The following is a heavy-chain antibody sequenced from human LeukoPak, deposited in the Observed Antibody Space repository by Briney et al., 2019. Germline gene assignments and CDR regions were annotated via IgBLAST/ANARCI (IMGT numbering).Heavy chain of an antibody. CDR2: IYYTGNT. D-gene: IGHD1-26*01. CDR1: GASISGSGYY. CDR3: VKSGGYGLIDY. V-gene: IGHV4-39*01. J-gene: IGHJ4*02. Sequence: SETLSLTCADSGASISGSGYYLGWIRQSPGKGLEWIGNIYYTGNTYYNASLQSRVTISIDTSENQFSLRLNSVTAADTAMYYCVKSGGYGLIDYWGPGTLVTVSS.